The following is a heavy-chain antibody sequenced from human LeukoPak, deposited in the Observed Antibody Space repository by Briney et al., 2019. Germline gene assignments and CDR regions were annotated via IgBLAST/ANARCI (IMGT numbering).Heavy chain of an antibody. CDR2: IRYDESAT. CDR3: AKQMMERQQYYYMDV. Sequence: XGSLRLSCVASGLIFSTCGMNWVRQAPGKGLEWVTHIRYDESATYYADSVKGGFTISRENTKKTLYMQMNRLRGEDTAVYYCAKQMMERQQYYYMDVWGKGTSVTVSS. J-gene: IGHJ6*03. D-gene: IGHD6-13*01. CDR1: GLIFSTCG. V-gene: IGHV3-30*02.